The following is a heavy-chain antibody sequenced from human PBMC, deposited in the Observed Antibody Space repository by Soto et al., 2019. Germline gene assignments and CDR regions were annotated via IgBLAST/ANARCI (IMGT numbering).Heavy chain of an antibody. Sequence: QVQLVQSGAEVKKPGSSVKVSCKASGGTFSSYAISWVRQAPGQGLEWMGGIIPIFGTANYAQKFQGRVTIPADESTSTAYMELSSLRSEDTAVYYCAREDIVVVVAATDYYYGMDVWGQGTTVTVSS. J-gene: IGHJ6*02. CDR2: IIPIFGTA. D-gene: IGHD2-15*01. CDR3: AREDIVVVVAATDYYYGMDV. CDR1: GGTFSSYA. V-gene: IGHV1-69*01.